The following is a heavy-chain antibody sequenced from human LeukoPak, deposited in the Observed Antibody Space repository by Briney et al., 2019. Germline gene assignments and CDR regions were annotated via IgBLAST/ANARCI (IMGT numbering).Heavy chain of an antibody. J-gene: IGHJ3*02. Sequence: SETLSLTCTVSGGSISGHYWSWIRQPPKKGLEWIGFIHYNGSTNYNPSLKSRVTISVDTSKNQFSLKLSSVTAADTAVYYCARDPVYYYDSSGYYFWAFDIWGQGTMVTVSS. CDR2: IHYNGST. D-gene: IGHD3-22*01. V-gene: IGHV4-59*11. CDR3: ARDPVYYYDSSGYYFWAFDI. CDR1: GGSISGHY.